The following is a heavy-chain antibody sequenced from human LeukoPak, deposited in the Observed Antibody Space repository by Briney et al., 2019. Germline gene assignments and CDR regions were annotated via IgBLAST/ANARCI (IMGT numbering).Heavy chain of an antibody. CDR1: GGSVSGYY. CDR2: LYHTGST. J-gene: IGHJ5*02. V-gene: IGHV4-34*01. Sequence: SETLSLTCAVYGGSVSGYYWSWIRQPPGKGLEWIGGLYHTGSTNYNPSLKSRVTISVDTSKNQFSLKLGSVTAAGAAVYYCARVHGTTVLRYFAWLSPIGPWGQGTLVTVSS. CDR3: ARVHGTTVLRYFAWLSPIGP. D-gene: IGHD3-9*01.